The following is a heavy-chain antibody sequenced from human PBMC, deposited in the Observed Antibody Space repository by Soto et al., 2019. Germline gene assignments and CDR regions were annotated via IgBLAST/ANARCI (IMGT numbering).Heavy chain of an antibody. J-gene: IGHJ6*02. CDR1: GFTFSLYS. V-gene: IGHV3-48*01. CDR3: AMAVTWGLDV. CDR2: ISRSSTGI. Sequence: EVQLVESGGGLVQPGGSLRLSCAASGFTFSLYSMSWVRQAPGKGLEWVSYISRSSTGIPYADSVKGRFTLSRDEATNSMHLQMNSLRAGDTAVYYCAMAVTWGLDVWGQGTTVSISS. D-gene: IGHD3-10*01.